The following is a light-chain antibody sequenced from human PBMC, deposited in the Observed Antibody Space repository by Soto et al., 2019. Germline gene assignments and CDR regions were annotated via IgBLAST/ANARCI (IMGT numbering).Light chain of an antibody. Sequence: DIQMTQSPSSLSASVGDRVTITCRASQSISSYLNWYQQKPGKAPKLLIYAASSLQSGVPSRFSGSGSGTDFTLTISSLQPEDFAVYYCHHYDNSPPFSFGPGTKVDIK. CDR1: QSISSY. CDR3: HHYDNSPPFS. V-gene: IGKV1-39*01. CDR2: AAS. J-gene: IGKJ3*01.